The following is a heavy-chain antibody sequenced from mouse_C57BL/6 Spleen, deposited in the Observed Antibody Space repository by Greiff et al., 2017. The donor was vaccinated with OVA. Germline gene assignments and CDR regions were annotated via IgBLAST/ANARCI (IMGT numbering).Heavy chain of an antibody. J-gene: IGHJ3*01. Sequence: VQLKESGAELVKPGASVKLSCKASGYTFTEYTIHWVKQRSGQGLEWIGWFYPGSGSIKYNEKFKDKATLTADKSSSTVYMELSRLTSEDSAVYFCARHAKEEEGYYYGSSTAWFAYWGQGTLVTVSA. CDR3: ARHAKEEEGYYYGSSTAWFAY. D-gene: IGHD1-1*01. CDR2: FYPGSGSI. V-gene: IGHV1-62-2*01. CDR1: GYTFTEYT.